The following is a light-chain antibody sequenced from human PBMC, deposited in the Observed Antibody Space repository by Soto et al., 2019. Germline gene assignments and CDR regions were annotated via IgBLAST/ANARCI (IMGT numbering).Light chain of an antibody. Sequence: DIQMTQSPSTLSASVGDRVTITCRASQTISTLLAWYQQRPGKAPNLLIYKASSLESGVPSRFSGSGSWTEFTLTISTLQPDDFATYFGQQYSTYPWTFGKGTKVEVK. V-gene: IGKV1-5*03. CDR3: QQYSTYPWT. CDR2: KAS. CDR1: QTISTL. J-gene: IGKJ1*01.